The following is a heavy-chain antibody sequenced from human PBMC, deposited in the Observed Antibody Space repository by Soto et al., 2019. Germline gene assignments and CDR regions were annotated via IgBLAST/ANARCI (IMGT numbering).Heavy chain of an antibody. J-gene: IGHJ4*02. CDR1: GYTFTGYY. Sequence: ASVKVSGKTSGYTFTGYYMQGVRQAPGQGLEWMGWINPNSGGTNYAQKFQGWVTMTRDTSISTAYMELSRLRSDDTAVYYCARGPYYYDSSGSSGDFDYWGQGTLVTVSS. V-gene: IGHV1-2*04. CDR2: INPNSGGT. CDR3: ARGPYYYDSSGSSGDFDY. D-gene: IGHD3-22*01.